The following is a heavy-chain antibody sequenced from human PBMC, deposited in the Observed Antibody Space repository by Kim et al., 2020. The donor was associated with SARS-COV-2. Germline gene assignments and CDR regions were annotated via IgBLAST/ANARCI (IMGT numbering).Heavy chain of an antibody. J-gene: IGHJ2*01. D-gene: IGHD2-15*01. Sequence: LKSRVTRSVDKSKNQFSLKLSSVTAADTAVYYCARGRVVVVAAHWYFDLWGRGTLVTVSS. V-gene: IGHV4-4*02. CDR3: ARGRVVVVAAHWYFDL.